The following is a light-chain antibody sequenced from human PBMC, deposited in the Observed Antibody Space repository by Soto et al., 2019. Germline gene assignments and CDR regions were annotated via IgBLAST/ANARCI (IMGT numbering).Light chain of an antibody. Sequence: QSVLTQPPSANGTPGQRVTISCSGSSSNIGSNYVYWYQQLPGTAPKLLIYRNNQRPSGVPDRFSGSKSGTSASLAISGLRSEDEADYYCAAWDDSLSGFYVFGTGTKVTVL. CDR1: SSNIGSNY. CDR3: AAWDDSLSGFYV. V-gene: IGLV1-47*01. CDR2: RNN. J-gene: IGLJ1*01.